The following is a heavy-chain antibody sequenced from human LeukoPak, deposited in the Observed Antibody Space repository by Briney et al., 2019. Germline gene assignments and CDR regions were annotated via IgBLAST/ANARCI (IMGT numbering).Heavy chain of an antibody. D-gene: IGHD3-10*01. Sequence: SETLSLTCAVYGGSFSGYYWSWIRQPPGKGLEWIGEINHSGSTNYNPSLKSRVTISEDTSKNQFSLKLSSVTAADTAVYYCARRYYGSGSYSDWGQGTLVTVSS. CDR1: GGSFSGYY. CDR3: ARRYYGSGSYSD. V-gene: IGHV4-34*01. J-gene: IGHJ4*02. CDR2: INHSGST.